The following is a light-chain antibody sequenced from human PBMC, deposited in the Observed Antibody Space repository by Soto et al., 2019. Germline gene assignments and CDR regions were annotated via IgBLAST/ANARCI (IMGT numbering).Light chain of an antibody. CDR2: RTS. V-gene: IGKV3-15*01. CDR3: QQYGSSGT. J-gene: IGKJ1*01. CDR1: QSINDN. Sequence: EIVMTQSPATLSVSPGDRATLSCRASQSINDNLAWYQQKPGQAPRLLMFRTSTRATGFPARFSAGGSGTDFTLTISRLEPEDFAVYYCQQYGSSGTFGQGTKVDIK.